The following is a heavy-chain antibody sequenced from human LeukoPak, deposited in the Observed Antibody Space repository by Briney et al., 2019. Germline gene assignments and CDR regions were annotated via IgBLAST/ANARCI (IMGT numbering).Heavy chain of an antibody. V-gene: IGHV3-21*04. CDR2: ISGSSSYI. D-gene: IGHD1/OR15-1a*01. J-gene: IGHJ4*02. Sequence: GGSLRLSCAASGFTFSSYSMNWVRQAPGKGLEWVSSISGSSSYIYYADSVKGRFTISRDNAKNSLYLQMNSMRADDTAVYYCARRTALEQYFDYWGQGTLVTVSS. CDR3: ARRTALEQYFDY. CDR1: GFTFSSYS.